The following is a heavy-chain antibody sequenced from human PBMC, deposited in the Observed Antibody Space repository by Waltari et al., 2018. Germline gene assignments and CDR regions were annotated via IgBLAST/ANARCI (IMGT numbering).Heavy chain of an antibody. V-gene: IGHV1-69*05. D-gene: IGHD2-2*01. CDR3: AIGGYCSSTSCYYYMDV. Sequence: QVQLVQSGAEVKKPGSSVKVSCKASGGTFSSYAISWVRQAPGQGLEWMGGIIPIFGTANYVQKFQGRVTITTDESTSTAYMELSSLRSEDTAVYYCAIGGYCSSTSCYYYMDVWGKGTTVTVSS. J-gene: IGHJ6*03. CDR1: GGTFSSYA. CDR2: IIPIFGTA.